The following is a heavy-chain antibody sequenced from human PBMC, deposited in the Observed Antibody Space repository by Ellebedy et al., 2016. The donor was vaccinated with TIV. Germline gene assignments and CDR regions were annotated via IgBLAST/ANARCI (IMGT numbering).Heavy chain of an antibody. CDR2: IVGDGSGT. CDR1: GFPFSGYW. V-gene: IGHV3-74*01. CDR3: ARDGGEYN. J-gene: IGHJ4*02. Sequence: GGSLRLSCAASGFPFSGYWMHWVRQAPGKGLLWVSRIVGDGSGTKYAESVKGRFTISRDNSKNTLYLQMNSLRAEDTAVYYCARDGGEYNWGQGTLVTVSS. D-gene: IGHD3-16*01.